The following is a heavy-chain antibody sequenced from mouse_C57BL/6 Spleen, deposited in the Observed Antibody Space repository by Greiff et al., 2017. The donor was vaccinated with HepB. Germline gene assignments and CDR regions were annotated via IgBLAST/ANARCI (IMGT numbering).Heavy chain of an antibody. D-gene: IGHD2-3*01. V-gene: IGHV1-81*01. CDR2: IYPRSGNT. Sequence: VKLMESGAELARPGASVKLSCKASGYTFTSYGISWVKQRTGQGLEWIGEIYPRSGNTYYNEKFKGKATLTADKSSSTAYMELRSLTSEDSAVYFCASSDGYYFAYWAQGTLVTVSA. CDR1: GYTFTSYG. J-gene: IGHJ3*01. CDR3: ASSDGYYFAY.